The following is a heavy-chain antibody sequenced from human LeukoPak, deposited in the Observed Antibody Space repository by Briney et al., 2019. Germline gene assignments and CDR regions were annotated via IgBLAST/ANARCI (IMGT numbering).Heavy chain of an antibody. V-gene: IGHV3-64*01. J-gene: IGHJ3*02. CDR1: GFTFSSYG. D-gene: IGHD1-26*01. CDR2: IGGDGGST. CDR3: ARVGATGAFDI. Sequence: GGSLRLSCAASGFTFSSYGMHWVRQAPGKGLEYVSAIGGDGGSTSYANSVKGRFTISRDNSKNTLYLQMGSLRAEDMAVFYCARVGATGAFDIWGQGTMVTVSS.